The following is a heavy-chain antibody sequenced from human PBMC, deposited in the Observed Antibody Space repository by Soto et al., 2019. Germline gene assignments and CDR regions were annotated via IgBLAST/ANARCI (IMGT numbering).Heavy chain of an antibody. V-gene: IGHV4-34*01. CDR2: INHSGST. J-gene: IGHJ4*02. D-gene: IGHD1-7*01. Sequence: SETLSLTCAVYGGSFSGYYWSWIRQPPGKGLEWIGEINHSGSTNYNQSIKSRVTISVDTSKNQNSLKLSTVTAADTAVYYCARSNWNYVRTLDYWGQGTLVTVSS. CDR3: ARSNWNYVRTLDY. CDR1: GGSFSGYY.